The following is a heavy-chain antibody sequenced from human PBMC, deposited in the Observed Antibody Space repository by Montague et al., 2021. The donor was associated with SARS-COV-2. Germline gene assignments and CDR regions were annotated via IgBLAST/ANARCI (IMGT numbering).Heavy chain of an antibody. CDR2: ISRSSRTI. Sequence: SLRLSCAASGFTFGSYSMNWVRQAPGKGLEWVSYISRSSRTIYYADSVKGRITISRDNAKNSLYLQMNSRRAEDTAVYYCADYGDTEPFQHWGQGTLVTVSS. CDR3: ADYGDTEPFQH. V-gene: IGHV3-48*04. CDR1: GFTFGSYS. J-gene: IGHJ1*01. D-gene: IGHD4-17*01.